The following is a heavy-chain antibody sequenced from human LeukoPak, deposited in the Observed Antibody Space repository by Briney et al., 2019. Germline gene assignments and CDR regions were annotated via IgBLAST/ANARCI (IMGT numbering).Heavy chain of an antibody. CDR3: ARADSSGYYPRPFDY. D-gene: IGHD3-22*01. CDR2: IYTSGST. Sequence: PSKTLSLTCTVSGGSISSGSYYWSWIRQPAGKGLEWIGRIYTSGSTNYNPSLKSRVTISVDTSKNQFSLKLSSVTAADTAVYYCARADSSGYYPRPFDYWGQGTLVTVSS. CDR1: GGSISSGSYY. J-gene: IGHJ4*02. V-gene: IGHV4-61*02.